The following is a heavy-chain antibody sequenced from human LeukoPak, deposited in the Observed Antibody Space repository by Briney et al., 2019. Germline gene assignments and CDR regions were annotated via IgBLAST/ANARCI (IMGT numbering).Heavy chain of an antibody. Sequence: PSETLSLTCTVSGGSINTYYWSWIRQPPGKGLEWIAYVRDNGESNYNPSLKSRVPTPLNTANNQSSLRLNFLTAADTAIYYCARQPANTAAFDIWGLGTMVTVSS. J-gene: IGHJ3*02. CDR2: VRDNGES. CDR1: GGSINTYY. D-gene: IGHD5-18*01. V-gene: IGHV4-59*08. CDR3: ARQPANTAAFDI.